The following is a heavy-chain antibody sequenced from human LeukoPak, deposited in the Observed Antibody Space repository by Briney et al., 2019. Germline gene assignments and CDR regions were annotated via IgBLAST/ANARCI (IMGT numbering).Heavy chain of an antibody. CDR3: ARSKSYDSSGHYFDY. D-gene: IGHD3-22*01. J-gene: IGHJ4*02. V-gene: IGHV3-30*02. CDR2: IRWDGSIQ. Sequence: PGGPLRLSCAASGFTFSSYGVHWVRQAPGKGLEWVAFIRWDGSIQYYADSVKGRFTISRDTSKNTLYLQMNSLRAEDTALYYCARSKSYDSSGHYFDYWGQGTLVTVPS. CDR1: GFTFSSYG.